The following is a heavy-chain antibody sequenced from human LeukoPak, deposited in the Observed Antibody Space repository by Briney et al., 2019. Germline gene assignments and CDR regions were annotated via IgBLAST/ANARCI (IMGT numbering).Heavy chain of an antibody. J-gene: IGHJ6*02. CDR2: IYSGGTT. CDR1: GFTVSSNY. Sequence: GGSLRLSCAASGFTVSSNYMSWVRLAPGKGLEWVSVIYSGGTTNYADSVKGRFTISRDNSKNTLYLQVNSLRAEDTAIYFCARFLSYYYGLDVWGQGTTVTVSS. CDR3: ARFLSYYYGLDV. V-gene: IGHV3-66*01.